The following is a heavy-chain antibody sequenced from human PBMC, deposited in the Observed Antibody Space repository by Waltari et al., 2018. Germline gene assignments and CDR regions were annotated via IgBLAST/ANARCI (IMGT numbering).Heavy chain of an antibody. CDR3: ARGSSGWLKVYYFDY. CDR1: GGTFSSYA. CDR2: FIPILGIA. Sequence: QVQLVQSGAEVKKPGSSVKVSCKASGGTFSSYAISWVRQAPGQGLEWMGGFIPILGIANHAQKFQGRVTSTADKSTSTAYMELRSLRSEDTAVYYCARGSSGWLKVYYFDYWGQGTLVTVSS. J-gene: IGHJ4*02. V-gene: IGHV1-69*10. D-gene: IGHD6-19*01.